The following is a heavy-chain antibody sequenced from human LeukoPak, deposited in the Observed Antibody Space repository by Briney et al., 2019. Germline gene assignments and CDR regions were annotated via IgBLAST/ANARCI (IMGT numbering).Heavy chain of an antibody. J-gene: IGHJ4*02. V-gene: IGHV1-69*04. Sequence: SVKVSCKASGYTFTSYGISWVRQAPGQGLEWMGRIIPILGIANYAQKFQGRVTITADKSTSTAYMELSSLRSEDTAVYYCARASSATVTGVYFDYWGQGTLVTASS. D-gene: IGHD4-17*01. CDR3: ARASSATVTGVYFDY. CDR1: GYTFTSYG. CDR2: IIPILGIA.